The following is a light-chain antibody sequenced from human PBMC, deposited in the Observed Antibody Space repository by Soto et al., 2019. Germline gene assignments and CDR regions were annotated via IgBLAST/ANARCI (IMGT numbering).Light chain of an antibody. V-gene: IGKV1-39*01. CDR1: QSISTY. CDR3: MQALQTPPFT. J-gene: IGKJ3*01. Sequence: DIQVTQSPSSLSASVGDIVTITFRASQSISTYIHWYQKKSGEAPKLLIYGASILQSGVPSRFSGSGSGTDFALTITRVEAEDVGVYYCMQALQTPPFTFGPGTKVDIK. CDR2: GAS.